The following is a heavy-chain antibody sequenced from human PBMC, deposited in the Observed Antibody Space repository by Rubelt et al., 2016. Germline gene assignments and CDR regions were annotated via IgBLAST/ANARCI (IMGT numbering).Heavy chain of an antibody. CDR1: GFTFDDYA. Sequence: EVQLVESGGGLVQPGRSLRLSCAVSGFTFDDYAMHWVRQTPGKGLEWVSGISWNSGSIDYADSVKGRFTISRDNAKNPLYLQMNSLRAEDTALYYCVRVNGYYGGAMDSWGQGTLVTVSS. CDR3: VRVNGYYGGAMDS. V-gene: IGHV3-9*01. CDR2: ISWNSGSI. D-gene: IGHD1-26*01. J-gene: IGHJ4*02.